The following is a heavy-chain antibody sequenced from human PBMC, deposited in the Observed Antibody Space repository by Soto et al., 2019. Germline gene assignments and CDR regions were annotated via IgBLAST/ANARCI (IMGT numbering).Heavy chain of an antibody. CDR3: ARDAYFDWLLFDQTYYYYGMDV. Sequence: QVQLVESGGGVVQPGRSLRLSCAASGFTFSSYAMHWVRQAPGKGLEWVAVISYDGSNKYYADSVKGRFTISRDNSKNTLYLQMNSLRAEDTAVYYCARDAYFDWLLFDQTYYYYGMDVW. CDR1: GFTFSSYA. CDR2: ISYDGSNK. D-gene: IGHD3-9*01. V-gene: IGHV3-30-3*01. J-gene: IGHJ6*01.